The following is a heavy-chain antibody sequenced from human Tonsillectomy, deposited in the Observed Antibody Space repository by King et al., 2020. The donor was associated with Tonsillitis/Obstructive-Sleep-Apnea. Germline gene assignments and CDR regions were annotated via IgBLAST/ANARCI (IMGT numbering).Heavy chain of an antibody. CDR2: INPNSGGT. CDR3: ARSMGSFSLYYYYLMDV. D-gene: IGHD3-16*01. CDR1: GYTFTGNY. J-gene: IGHJ6*02. Sequence: QLVQSGAEVKKPGASLKVSCKASGYTFTGNYMHWVRQAPGQGLEWMGWINPNSGGTNYAQKFQGRVTMTRDTSISTAYLELNSLGSDDTAVYYCARSMGSFSLYYYYLMDVWGQGTTVTVSS. V-gene: IGHV1-2*02.